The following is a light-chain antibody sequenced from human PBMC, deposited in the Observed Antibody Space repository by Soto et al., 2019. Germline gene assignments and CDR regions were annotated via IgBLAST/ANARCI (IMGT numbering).Light chain of an antibody. CDR1: SSDVGGYNY. J-gene: IGLJ1*01. Sequence: QSVLTQPRSVSGSPGQSVTISCTGTSSDVGGYNYVSWYQQHPGKAPKVIIYDVSKRPSGVPDRFFGSKSGNSASLTISGLQAEDEADYHCCSYAGTYVFGTGTKVTVL. CDR3: CSYAGTYV. CDR2: DVS. V-gene: IGLV2-11*01.